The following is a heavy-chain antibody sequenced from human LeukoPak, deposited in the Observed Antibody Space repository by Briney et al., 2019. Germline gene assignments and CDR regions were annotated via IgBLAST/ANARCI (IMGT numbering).Heavy chain of an antibody. V-gene: IGHV4-39*01. CDR2: IHYSGNT. J-gene: IGHJ4*02. CDR3: ARLGAGPTYYDFWSGYSSFYFDY. Sequence: SETLSLTCTVSGGSIISSDYHWGWIRQPPGKGLEWIGCIHYSGNTYYNPSLKSRVTISVDTSKNQFSLKLSSVTAADTAVYYCARLGAGPTYYDFWSGYSSFYFDYWGQGTLVTVSS. CDR1: GGSIISSDYH. D-gene: IGHD3-3*01.